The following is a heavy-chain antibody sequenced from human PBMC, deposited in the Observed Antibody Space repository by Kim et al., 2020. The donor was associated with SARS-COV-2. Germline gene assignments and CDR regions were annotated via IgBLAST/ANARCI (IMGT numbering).Heavy chain of an antibody. D-gene: IGHD2-15*01. V-gene: IGHV4-4*02. CDR2: IYHSGST. J-gene: IGHJ3*02. Sequence: SETLSLTCAVSGGSISSSNWWSWVRQPPGKGLEWIGEIYHSGSTNYNPSLKSRFTISVDKSKNQFSLKLSSVTAADTAVYYCARDWGYCSGGSCYEEEAFDIWGQGTMVTVSS. CDR3: ARDWGYCSGGSCYEEEAFDI. CDR1: GGSISSSNW.